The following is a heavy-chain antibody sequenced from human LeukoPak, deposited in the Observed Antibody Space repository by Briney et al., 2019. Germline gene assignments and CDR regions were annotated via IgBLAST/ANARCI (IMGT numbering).Heavy chain of an antibody. V-gene: IGHV1-69*05. Sequence: GASVKVSCKASGGTFSSYAISWVRQAPGQGLEWMGGIIPIFGTANYAQKFQGRVTITTDESTSTAYMELSSLRSEDTAVYYCARDPPSQTLPRYYYYMDVWGKGTTVTVSS. J-gene: IGHJ6*03. CDR2: IIPIFGTA. CDR1: GGTFSSYA. CDR3: ARDPPSQTLPRYYYYMDV.